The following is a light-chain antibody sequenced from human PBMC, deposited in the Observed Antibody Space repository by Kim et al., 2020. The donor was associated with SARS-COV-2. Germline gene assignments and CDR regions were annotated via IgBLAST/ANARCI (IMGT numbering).Light chain of an antibody. CDR2: EVS. Sequence: GQSITLSCTGTRSDVGSYNLVSWYQQHPGKAPKLMIYEVSKRPSGVSNRFSGSKSGNTASLTISGLQAEDEADYYCCSYAGSSTYVFGTGTKVTVL. J-gene: IGLJ1*01. CDR3: CSYAGSSTYV. CDR1: RSDVGSYNL. V-gene: IGLV2-23*02.